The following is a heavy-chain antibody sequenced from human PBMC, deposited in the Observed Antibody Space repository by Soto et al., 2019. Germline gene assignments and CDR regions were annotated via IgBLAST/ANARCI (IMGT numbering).Heavy chain of an antibody. J-gene: IGHJ4*02. D-gene: IGHD5-18*01. Sequence: SETLSLTCTVSNDSISNSAYFWTWIRQPPGKGLELIGYIYYSGSASYNPSLKSRVTISIDTSKSQFSLRLNSMTAADTAVYYCARGRYSYGPYFDHWGQGTLVTVSS. CDR1: NDSISNSAYF. V-gene: IGHV4-30-4*01. CDR3: ARGRYSYGPYFDH. CDR2: IYYSGSA.